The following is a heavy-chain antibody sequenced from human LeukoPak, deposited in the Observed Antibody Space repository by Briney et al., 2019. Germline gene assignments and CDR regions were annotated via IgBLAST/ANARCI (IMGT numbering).Heavy chain of an antibody. CDR3: AKGDDFWSGYYPGWFDP. J-gene: IGHJ5*02. Sequence: GGSLRLSCAASGITFSGSAKNWVRQASGKGLEWVGRIRSKVNDYATAYAASVKGRFSISRDGSKNMSYLQMNSLKTEDTAVYYCAKGDDFWSGYYPGWFDPWGQGTLVTVSS. CDR1: GITFSGSA. V-gene: IGHV3-73*01. CDR2: IRSKVNDYAT. D-gene: IGHD3-3*01.